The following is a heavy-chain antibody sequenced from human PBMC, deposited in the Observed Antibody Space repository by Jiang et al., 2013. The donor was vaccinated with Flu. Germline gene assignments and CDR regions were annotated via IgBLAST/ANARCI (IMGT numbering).Heavy chain of an antibody. V-gene: IGHV1-18*04. CDR2: ISAYNGNT. CDR1: GYTFTSYG. Sequence: SGAEVKKPGASVKVSCKASGYTFTSYGISWVRQAPGQGLEWMGWISAYNGNTNYAQKLQGRVTMTTDTSTSTAYMELRSLRSDDTAVYYCARGRYRFLEWSGSLDWFDPWGQGTLVTVSS. J-gene: IGHJ5*02. D-gene: IGHD3-3*01. CDR3: ARGRYRFLEWSGSLDWFDP.